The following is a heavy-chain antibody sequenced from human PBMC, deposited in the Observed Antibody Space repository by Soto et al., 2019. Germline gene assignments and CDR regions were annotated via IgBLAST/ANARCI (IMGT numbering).Heavy chain of an antibody. J-gene: IGHJ3*02. Sequence: QLQLQESGPGLVKPSETLSLTCTVSGGSISSSSYYWGWIRQPPGKGLEWIGSIYYSGSTYYNPSLKSRVTISVDTSKNQFSLKLSSVTAADTAVNYCARHEYRPTTDDAFDIWGQGTMVTVSS. V-gene: IGHV4-39*01. CDR2: IYYSGST. CDR3: ARHEYRPTTDDAFDI. D-gene: IGHD4-17*01. CDR1: GGSISSSSYY.